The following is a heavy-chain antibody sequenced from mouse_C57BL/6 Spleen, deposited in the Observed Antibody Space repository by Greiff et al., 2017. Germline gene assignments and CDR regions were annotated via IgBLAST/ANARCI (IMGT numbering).Heavy chain of an antibody. CDR3: ARPRKGYPLAY. CDR1: GYTFTSYG. J-gene: IGHJ3*01. CDR2: IYPRSGNT. V-gene: IGHV1-81*01. D-gene: IGHD2-2*01. Sequence: QVQLQQSGAELARPGSSVKLSCKASGYTFTSYGISWVKQRTGQGLEWIGKIYPRSGNTYYNEKFKGKATLTADKSSSPAYMELRSLTSEYSAVYFCARPRKGYPLAYWGQGTLVTVSA.